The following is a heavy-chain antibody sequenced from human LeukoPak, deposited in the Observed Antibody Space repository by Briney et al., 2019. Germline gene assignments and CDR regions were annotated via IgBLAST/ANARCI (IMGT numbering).Heavy chain of an antibody. D-gene: IGHD3-10*01. CDR3: AKGGVWFGNSNP. V-gene: IGHV3-23*01. J-gene: IGHJ5*02. Sequence: GGSLRLSCAASGFTFSSYAMTWVRQAPGKGLEWVSAISGSGGSTYYPDSVKGRFTISRDNSKNTLYLQMNSLRAEDTAVYYCAKGGVWFGNSNPWGQGTLVTVSS. CDR1: GFTFSSYA. CDR2: ISGSGGST.